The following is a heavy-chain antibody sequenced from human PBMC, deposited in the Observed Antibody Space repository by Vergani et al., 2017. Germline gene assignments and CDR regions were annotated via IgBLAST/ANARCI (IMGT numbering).Heavy chain of an antibody. CDR2: INPSGGST. CDR3: ARDMVRRVIPLNYGMDV. J-gene: IGHJ6*02. Sequence: QVQLVQSGAEVKKPGASVKVSCKASGYTFSSYYMHWVRQAPGQGLEWMGIINPSGGSTSYAQKFQGRVTMTGDTSTSTVYMELSSLSSEDSAVSYCARDMVRRVIPLNYGMDVWGQGTTVTVSS. V-gene: IGHV1-46*03. CDR1: GYTFSSYY. D-gene: IGHD3-10*01.